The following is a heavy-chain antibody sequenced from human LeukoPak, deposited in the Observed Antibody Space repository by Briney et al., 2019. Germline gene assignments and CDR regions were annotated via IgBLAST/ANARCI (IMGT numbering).Heavy chain of an antibody. Sequence: SQTLSLTCAISGDSVSSNSAAWNWIRQSPSRGLEWLGRTYYRSKWYNDYAVSVKSRITINPDTSKNRFSLQLNSVTPEDTAVYYCARGGYYDFWSGYSNWFDPWGQGTLVTVSS. CDR1: GDSVSSNSAA. CDR3: ARGGYYDFWSGYSNWFDP. J-gene: IGHJ5*02. D-gene: IGHD3-3*01. CDR2: TYYRSKWYN. V-gene: IGHV6-1*01.